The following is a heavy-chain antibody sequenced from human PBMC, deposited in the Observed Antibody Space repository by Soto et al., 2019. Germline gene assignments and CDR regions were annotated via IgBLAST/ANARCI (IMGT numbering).Heavy chain of an antibody. D-gene: IGHD6-6*01. J-gene: IGHJ6*03. CDR2: ISYDGTNK. Sequence: PGGSLRLSCAASGFTFSTYGMHWVRQTPGKGLEWVAVISYDGTNKFYSDSVKGRFTISRDNFKNTLTLQMNSLRAEDTAVYYCARDGSSSSLYYYYYMDVWGKGTTVTVSS. V-gene: IGHV3-30*03. CDR3: ARDGSSSSLYYYYYMDV. CDR1: GFTFSTYG.